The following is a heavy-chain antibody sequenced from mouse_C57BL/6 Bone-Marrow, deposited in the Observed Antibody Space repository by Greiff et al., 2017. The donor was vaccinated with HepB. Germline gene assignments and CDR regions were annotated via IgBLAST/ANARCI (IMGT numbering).Heavy chain of an antibody. CDR1: GFSLTSYA. CDR3: AREDYYYGSSYGWFAY. CDR2: IWTGGGT. D-gene: IGHD1-1*01. V-gene: IGHV2-9-1*01. J-gene: IGHJ3*01. Sequence: VHLVESGPGLVAPSQSLSITCTVSGFSLTSYAISWVRQPPGKGLEWLGVIWTGGGTNYNSALKSRLSISKDNSKSQVFLKMNSLQTDDTARYYCAREDYYYGSSYGWFAYWGQGTLVTVSA.